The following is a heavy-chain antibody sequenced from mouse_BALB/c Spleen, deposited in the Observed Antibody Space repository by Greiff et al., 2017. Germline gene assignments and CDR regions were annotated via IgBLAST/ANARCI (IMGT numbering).Heavy chain of an antibody. CDR2: IYPGDGDT. Sequence: VQGVESGAELARPGASVKLSCKASGYTFTSYWMQWVKQRPGQGLEWIGAIYPGDGDTRYTQKFKGKATLTADKSSSTAYMQLSSLASEDSAVYYCARGGYYVEYFDVWGAGTTVTVSS. CDR1: GYTFTSYW. J-gene: IGHJ1*01. V-gene: IGHV1-87*01. CDR3: ARGGYYVEYFDV. D-gene: IGHD2-3*01.